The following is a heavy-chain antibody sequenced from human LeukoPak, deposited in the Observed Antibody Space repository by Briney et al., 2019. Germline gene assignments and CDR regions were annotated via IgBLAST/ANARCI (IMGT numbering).Heavy chain of an antibody. V-gene: IGHV3-72*01. CDR2: ARNRGNGYTT. J-gene: IGHJ4*02. CDR1: GFTFSDRY. CDR3: AREIFGSGSYPDF. D-gene: IGHD3-10*01. Sequence: PGASLRLSCSASGFTFSDRYIDWVRQAPGKGLEWVGRARNRGNGYTTQYAASVKGRFTFSRDDSENPVYLQMNNLRPEDTAVYYCAREIFGSGSYPDFWGQGTLVTVSS.